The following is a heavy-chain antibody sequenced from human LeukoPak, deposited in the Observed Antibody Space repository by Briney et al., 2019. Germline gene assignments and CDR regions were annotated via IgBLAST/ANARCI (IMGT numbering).Heavy chain of an antibody. CDR1: GFTFSSYV. J-gene: IGHJ6*02. CDR3: ATGPLNDYGMGD. Sequence: GGSLRLSCAASGFTFSSYVMTWVRQAPGKGLKWVAVIWHDGSIESYADSVKGRFTVSRDNSKTTLYLQMNSLRAEDTAVYYCATGPLNDYGMGDWGQGTTVTVSS. CDR2: IWHDGSIE. V-gene: IGHV3-33*03.